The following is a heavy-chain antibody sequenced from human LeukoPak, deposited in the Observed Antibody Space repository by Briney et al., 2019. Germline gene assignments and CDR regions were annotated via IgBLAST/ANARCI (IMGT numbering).Heavy chain of an antibody. Sequence: ASVKVSCKASGYPFTSYDINWVRQATGQGLEWMGWMNPNSGNTGYAQKFQGRVTMTSNTSMSTAYMELTSLRSEDTAVYYCARGTFDSSGYYCAYWGQGTLVTVSS. CDR1: GYPFTSYD. V-gene: IGHV1-8*01. D-gene: IGHD3-22*01. CDR2: MNPNSGNT. CDR3: ARGTFDSSGYYCAY. J-gene: IGHJ4*02.